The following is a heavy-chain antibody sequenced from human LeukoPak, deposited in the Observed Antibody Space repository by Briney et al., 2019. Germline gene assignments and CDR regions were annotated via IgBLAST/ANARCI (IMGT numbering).Heavy chain of an antibody. CDR2: IYYHGST. J-gene: IGHJ6*03. CDR3: AREAVDIVAMIMGGYYYYYMDV. Sequence: SETLSLTCTVSGGSIRSNNYYWGWIRQPPGKGLEWIGSIYYHGSTYYNPSLKSRVTISVDTSKNQFSLKLSSVTAADTAVYYCAREAVDIVAMIMGGYYYYYMDVWGKGTTVTISS. V-gene: IGHV4-39*07. CDR1: GGSIRSNNYY. D-gene: IGHD5-12*01.